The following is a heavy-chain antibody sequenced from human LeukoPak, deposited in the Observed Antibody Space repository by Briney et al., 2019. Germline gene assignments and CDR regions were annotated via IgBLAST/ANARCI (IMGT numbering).Heavy chain of an antibody. CDR1: GGSISSGSYS. D-gene: IGHD3-10*01. J-gene: IGHJ5*02. V-gene: IGHV4-61*02. CDR3: ARKYYYASGSYYNRINWFDP. Sequence: SETLSLTCTVSGGSISSGSYSWSWIRQPAGKGLEWIGRIYTSGSTNYNPSLKSRVTISVDTSKNQFSLKLSSVTAADTAVYYCARKYYYASGSYYNRINWFDPWGQGTLVTVSA. CDR2: IYTSGST.